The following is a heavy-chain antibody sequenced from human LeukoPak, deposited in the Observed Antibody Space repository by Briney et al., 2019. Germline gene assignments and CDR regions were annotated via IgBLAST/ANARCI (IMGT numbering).Heavy chain of an antibody. V-gene: IGHV1-2*02. CDR2: INPKRDVT. CDR1: GYAFNGYF. CDR3: AKGGDNDFLSDYSFDF. D-gene: IGHD3-3*01. J-gene: IGHJ4*02. Sequence: ASVKVSCKASGYAFNGYFLHWMRLAPGQGLEWMGWINPKRDVTNYAQKFQGRATMTRDTSISTAYMELSRLGSDDTAVYFCAKGGDNDFLSDYSFDFWGQGTLVTVSS.